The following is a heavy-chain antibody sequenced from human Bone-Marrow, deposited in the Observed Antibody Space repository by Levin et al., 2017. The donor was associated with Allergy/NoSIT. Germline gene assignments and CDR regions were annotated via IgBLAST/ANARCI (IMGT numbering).Heavy chain of an antibody. V-gene: IGHV3-23*01. D-gene: IGHD2-21*01. CDR2: ITGSGAGT. CDR3: AKGRNCVNYAPYKWFDR. CDR1: GFSFTSYA. Sequence: ETLSLTCAASGFSFTSYAMNWVRQAPGKALEWVSTITGSGAGTYYADSVKGRFTISRDKSKNTLYLQMNSLRAEDTALYYCAKGRNCVNYAPYKWFDRWGQGTLDTVS. J-gene: IGHJ5*02.